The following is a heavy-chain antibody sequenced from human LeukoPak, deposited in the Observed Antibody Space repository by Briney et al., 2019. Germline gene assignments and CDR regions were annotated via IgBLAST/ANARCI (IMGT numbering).Heavy chain of an antibody. J-gene: IGHJ4*02. CDR2: INPNSGGT. V-gene: IGHV1-2*02. CDR3: ARDACSGGSCYSYLDY. D-gene: IGHD2-15*01. Sequence: APVKVSCKASGYTFTGYYMHWVRQAPGQGLEWMGWINPNSGGTNYAQKFQGRVTMTRDTSISTAYMELSRLRSDDTAVYYCARDACSGGSCYSYLDYWGQGTLVTVSS. CDR1: GYTFTGYY.